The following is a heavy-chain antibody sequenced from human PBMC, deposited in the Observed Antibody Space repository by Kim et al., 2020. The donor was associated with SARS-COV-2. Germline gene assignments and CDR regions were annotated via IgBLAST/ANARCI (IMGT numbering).Heavy chain of an antibody. Sequence: SETLSLTCAVYGGSFSGYYWSWIRQPPGKGLEWIGEINHSGSTNYNPSLKSRVTISVDTSKNQFSLKLSSVTAADTAVYYCARGRRRQQLVRGAYYYYGMDVWGQGTTVTVSS. J-gene: IGHJ6*02. V-gene: IGHV4-34*01. CDR2: INHSGST. D-gene: IGHD6-13*01. CDR3: ARGRRRQQLVRGAYYYYGMDV. CDR1: GGSFSGYY.